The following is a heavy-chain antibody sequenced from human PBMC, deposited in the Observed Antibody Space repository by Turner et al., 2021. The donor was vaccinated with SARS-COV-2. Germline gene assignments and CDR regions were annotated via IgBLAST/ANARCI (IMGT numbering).Heavy chain of an antibody. Sequence: QVQLVQSGAEVKKPGASVKVSCKASGYTFTDHYLHWVRQAPGQGLEWMGGIIPILGIANYAQKFQGRVTITADKSTSTAYMELSSLRSEDTAVYYCATGYAYCGGDCSIDYWGQGTLVTVSS. CDR2: IIPILGIA. D-gene: IGHD2-21*02. CDR3: ATGYAYCGGDCSIDY. J-gene: IGHJ4*02. V-gene: IGHV1-69*10. CDR1: GYTFTDHY.